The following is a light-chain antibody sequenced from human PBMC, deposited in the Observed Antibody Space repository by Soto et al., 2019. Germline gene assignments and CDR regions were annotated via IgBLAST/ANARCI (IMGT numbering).Light chain of an antibody. V-gene: IGKV4-1*01. CDR1: HSILYSFNNYNY. CDR2: WAS. CDR3: QQYYNSPWT. J-gene: IGKJ1*01. Sequence: DIVMTQSPDSLAVSLCERATINCKSSHSILYSFNNYNYLAWYQQKPGQPPKLLIYWASTRESGVPDRFSGSGSGTDFTLTISSLQAEDVAVYYCQQYYNSPWTFGQGTKVDI.